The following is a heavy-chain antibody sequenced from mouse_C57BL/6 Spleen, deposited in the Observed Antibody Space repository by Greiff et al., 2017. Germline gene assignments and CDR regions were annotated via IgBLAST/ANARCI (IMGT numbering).Heavy chain of an antibody. J-gene: IGHJ1*03. CDR1: GYTFTDYY. CDR2: INPNNGGT. D-gene: IGHD2-1*01. V-gene: IGHV1-26*01. CDR3: ASVIYYGNYDWYFDV. Sequence: VQLQQSGPELVKPGASVKISCKASGYTFTDYYMNWVKQSHGKSLEWIGDINPNNGGTSYNQKFKGKATLTVDKSSSTAYMELRSLTSEDSAVYYCASVIYYGNYDWYFDVWGTGTTVTVSS.